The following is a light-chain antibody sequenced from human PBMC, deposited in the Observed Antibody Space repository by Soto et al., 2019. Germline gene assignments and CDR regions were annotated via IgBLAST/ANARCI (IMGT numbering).Light chain of an antibody. CDR1: SSDVGAYNL. Sequence: QSALTQPASVSGSPGQSITLSCTGTSSDVGAYNLVSWYQQHPGKAPRLSIYEVTKRPSGISDRFSGSKSDNTASLTISGLRAEDEAHYHCCSYAGSRTFVFGGGTKVTVL. J-gene: IGLJ3*02. CDR2: EVT. CDR3: CSYAGSRTFV. V-gene: IGLV2-23*02.